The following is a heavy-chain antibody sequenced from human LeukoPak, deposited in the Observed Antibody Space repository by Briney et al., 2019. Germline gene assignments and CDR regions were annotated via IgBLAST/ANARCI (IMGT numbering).Heavy chain of an antibody. V-gene: IGHV4-31*03. D-gene: IGHD2-2*01. Sequence: SQTLSLTCTVSGGSIASDNYFWSWIRQHPEKGLEWIGYIFYSGTTYYNPSLKSRVTIPVDTSKNQFSLKLNSVIAADTAVYYCAREVNEPASADAFDIWGQGTMVTVSS. CDR2: IFYSGTT. CDR1: GGSIASDNYF. CDR3: AREVNEPASADAFDI. J-gene: IGHJ3*02.